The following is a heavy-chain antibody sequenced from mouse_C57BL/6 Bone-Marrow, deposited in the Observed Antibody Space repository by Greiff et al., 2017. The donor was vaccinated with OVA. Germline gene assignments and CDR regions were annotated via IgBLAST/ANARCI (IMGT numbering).Heavy chain of an antibody. D-gene: IGHD1-1*01. CDR3: AISSHYYGSSYSYYAMDY. V-gene: IGHV1-64*01. J-gene: IGHJ4*01. CDR1: GYTFTSYW. Sequence: VKLQQPGAELVKPGASVKLSCKASGYTFTSYWMHWVKQRPGQGLEWIGMIHPNSGSTNYNEKFKSKATLTVDKSSSTAYMQLSSLTSEDSAVYYCAISSHYYGSSYSYYAMDYWGQGTSVTVSS. CDR2: IHPNSGST.